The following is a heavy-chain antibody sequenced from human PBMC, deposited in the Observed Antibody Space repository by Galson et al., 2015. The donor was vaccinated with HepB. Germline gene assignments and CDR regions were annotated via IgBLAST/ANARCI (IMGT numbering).Heavy chain of an antibody. CDR2: INAGNGNT. CDR3: ASQQVHGDYNFDY. CDR1: GYTFTSYA. D-gene: IGHD4-17*01. J-gene: IGHJ4*02. Sequence: SVKVSCKASGYTFTSYAMHWVRQAPGQRLEWMGWINAGNGNTKYSQKFQGRVTITRDISASTAYMELSSLRSEDTAVYYCASQQVHGDYNFDYWGQGTLVTVSS. V-gene: IGHV1-3*01.